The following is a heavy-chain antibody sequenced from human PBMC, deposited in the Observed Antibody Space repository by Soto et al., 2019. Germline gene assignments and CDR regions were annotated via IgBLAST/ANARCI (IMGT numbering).Heavy chain of an antibody. Sequence: EVQLLQSGGGLVKPGGSLRLSCATSGFTFSRCDMNWVRQAPGKGLEWVSFISSSASYMYYADSVKGRFTISRDNSKKSLYLQMNSLRADDTAVYYGARECVDTVTSITIPFDYWGQGALVTVSS. D-gene: IGHD5-12*01. CDR2: ISSSASYM. CDR1: GFTFSRCD. V-gene: IGHV3-21*02. CDR3: ARECVDTVTSITIPFDY. J-gene: IGHJ4*02.